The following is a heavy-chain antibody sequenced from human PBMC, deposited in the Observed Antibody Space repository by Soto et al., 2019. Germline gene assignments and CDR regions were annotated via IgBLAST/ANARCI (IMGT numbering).Heavy chain of an antibody. CDR3: ARRDTKMAYYFDY. D-gene: IGHD5-18*01. Sequence: SETLSLTCTVSGGSISSYYWSWIRQPPGKGLEWIGYIYYSGSTNYNPSLKSRVTISVDTSKNQFSLKLSSVTAADTAVYYCARRDTKMAYYFDYWGQGTLVTVSS. CDR1: GGSISSYY. V-gene: IGHV4-59*08. CDR2: IYYSGST. J-gene: IGHJ4*02.